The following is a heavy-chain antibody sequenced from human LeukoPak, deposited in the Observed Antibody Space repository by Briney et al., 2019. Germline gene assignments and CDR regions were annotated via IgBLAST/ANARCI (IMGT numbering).Heavy chain of an antibody. CDR1: GFTFSSYS. CDR3: ARVGIQLWFPNWFDP. D-gene: IGHD5-18*01. CDR2: ISSSSSTI. V-gene: IGHV3-48*04. J-gene: IGHJ5*02. Sequence: GGSLRLSCAASGFTFSSYSMNWVRQAPGKGLEWVSYISSSSSTIYYADSVKGRFTISRDNAKNSLYLQMNSLRAEDTAVYYCARVGIQLWFPNWFDPWGQGTLVTVSS.